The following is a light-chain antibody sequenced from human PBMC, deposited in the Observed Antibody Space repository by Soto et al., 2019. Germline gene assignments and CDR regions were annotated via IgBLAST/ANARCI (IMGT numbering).Light chain of an antibody. Sequence: DIVMTQSPLSLPVTPGEPASISCRSSQSVLHSNGYNYLDWYLQKPGQSPQLLIYLGSNRASGVPDRFSGSGSGTDFTLKISRVEAEDVGVYYCMQALHTPPTFGQGTRLEIK. CDR2: LGS. CDR3: MQALHTPPT. CDR1: QSVLHSNGYNY. J-gene: IGKJ5*01. V-gene: IGKV2-28*01.